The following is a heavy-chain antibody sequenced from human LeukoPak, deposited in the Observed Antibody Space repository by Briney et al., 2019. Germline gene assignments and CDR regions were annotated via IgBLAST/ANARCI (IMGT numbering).Heavy chain of an antibody. CDR2: IYSGGST. Sequence: GGTLRLSCAASGFSFSSYAMSWVRQAPGKGLEWVSFIYSGGSTHYSDSVKGRFTISRDNSKNTLYLQMNSLRAEDTAVYYCARRAGAYSHPYDYWGQGTLVTVSS. CDR3: ARRAGAYSHPYDY. CDR1: GFSFSSYA. V-gene: IGHV3-53*01. J-gene: IGHJ4*02. D-gene: IGHD4/OR15-4a*01.